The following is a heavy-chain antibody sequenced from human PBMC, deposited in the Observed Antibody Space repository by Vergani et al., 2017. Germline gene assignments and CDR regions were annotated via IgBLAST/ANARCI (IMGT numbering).Heavy chain of an antibody. Sequence: QVQLVQSGAEVKKPGASVKVSCKASGYTFTSYAMHWVRQAPGQRLEWMGWINTGNGNTKYSQKFQGRVTITRDTSASTAYMELSSLRSEDTAVYYCARGSWYYDSITPLMHWGQGTLVTVSS. D-gene: IGHD3-22*01. CDR3: ARGSWYYDSITPLMH. CDR1: GYTFTSYA. V-gene: IGHV1-3*04. J-gene: IGHJ4*02. CDR2: INTGNGNT.